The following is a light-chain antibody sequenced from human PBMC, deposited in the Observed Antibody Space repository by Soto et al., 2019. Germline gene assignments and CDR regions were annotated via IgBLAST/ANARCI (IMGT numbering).Light chain of an antibody. V-gene: IGKV1-5*03. CDR3: QQYNSYSMT. J-gene: IGKJ1*01. CDR2: KAS. Sequence: DIQLTQSPSTLSASVGDRVTLTCRASQSFSSWLAWYQHKPGKAPKLLIYKASSLESGVPSRFSGSGSGTEFTLTISSLQPDDFATYYCQQYNSYSMTFGQGTKVDIK. CDR1: QSFSSW.